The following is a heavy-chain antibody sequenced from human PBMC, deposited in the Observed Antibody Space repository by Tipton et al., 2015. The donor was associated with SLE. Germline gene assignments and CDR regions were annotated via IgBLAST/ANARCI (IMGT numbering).Heavy chain of an antibody. V-gene: IGHV4-39*01. J-gene: IGHJ3*02. Sequence: TLSLTCIVPGGSIRSSSYYWGWIRQPPGKGLEWIGSIYYSGTTYYNPSLKSRVTISVDTSKNQCSLNLSSVTAADTAVFYCAGQGGLLDAFDIWGRGTMVTVSS. D-gene: IGHD3-16*01. CDR3: AGQGGLLDAFDI. CDR2: IYYSGTT. CDR1: GGSIRSSSYY.